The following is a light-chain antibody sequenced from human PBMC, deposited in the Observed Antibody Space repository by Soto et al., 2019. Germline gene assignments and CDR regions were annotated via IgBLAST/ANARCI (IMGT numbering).Light chain of an antibody. Sequence: QSVLTQPASVSGSPGQSITISCTGTSSDVGGYNYVSWYQQHPGKAPKLMIYDVSNRPSGVSNRFSGSKSGNTASLTISGLKAEYDADYNCNSCTSSSFYVFGTGTKLTVL. J-gene: IGLJ1*01. CDR1: SSDVGGYNY. CDR3: NSCTSSSFYV. CDR2: DVS. V-gene: IGLV2-14*01.